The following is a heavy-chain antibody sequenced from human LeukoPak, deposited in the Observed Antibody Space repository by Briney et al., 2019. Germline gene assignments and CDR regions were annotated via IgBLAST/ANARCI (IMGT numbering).Heavy chain of an antibody. CDR3: ARVALVSGPSYGSESEAADY. D-gene: IGHD3-10*01. CDR2: ISSSSSYI. V-gene: IGHV3-21*01. J-gene: IGHJ4*02. CDR1: GFTFITYS. Sequence: MPGGSLRLSCAASGFTFITYSMNWVRQAPGKGLEWVSSISSSSSYIYYADSVRGRFTISRDNPKNSLYLQMNSLRAEDTAVYYCARVALVSGPSYGSESEAADYWGQGTLVTVSS.